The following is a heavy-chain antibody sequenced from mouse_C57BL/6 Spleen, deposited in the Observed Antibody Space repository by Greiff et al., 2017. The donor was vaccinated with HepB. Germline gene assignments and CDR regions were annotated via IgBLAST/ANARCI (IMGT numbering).Heavy chain of an antibody. D-gene: IGHD1-1*01. CDR3: ARSGYYGSSSWYFDV. Sequence: QVQLQQPGAELVKPGASVKLSCKASGYTFTSYWMHWVKQRPGQGLEWIGMIHPNSGSTNYNEKFKSKATLTVDKSSSTAYMQLSSLTSEDSALYYCARSGYYGSSSWYFDVWGTGTTVTVSS. CDR2: IHPNSGST. CDR1: GYTFTSYW. J-gene: IGHJ1*03. V-gene: IGHV1-64*01.